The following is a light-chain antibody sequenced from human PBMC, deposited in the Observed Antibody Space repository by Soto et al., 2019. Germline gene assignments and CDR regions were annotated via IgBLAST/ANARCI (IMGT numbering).Light chain of an antibody. J-gene: IGLJ1*01. Sequence: QFALTPPPYTVGSSGLAVTISCAGTIKDVCGYNYVSWYQQHPGKVPQLIIYQFTKRPSGVPDRFSASKSDTTASLTISGLQAEDEGDYYCMSYAGGNRFVFGPGTKVTVL. CDR2: QFT. CDR3: MSYAGGNRFV. CDR1: IKDVCGYNY. V-gene: IGLV2-8*01.